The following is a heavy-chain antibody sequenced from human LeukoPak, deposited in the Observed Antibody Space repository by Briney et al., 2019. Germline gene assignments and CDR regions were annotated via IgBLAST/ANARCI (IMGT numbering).Heavy chain of an antibody. CDR1: GFTFSSYA. D-gene: IGHD4-17*01. CDR2: ISSNGGST. CDR3: ARDRSIYGDAFDI. V-gene: IGHV3-64*01. J-gene: IGHJ3*02. Sequence: PGGSLRLSCAASGFTFSSYAMHWVRRAPGKGLEYVSAISSNGGSTYYANSVKGRFTISRDNSKNTLYLQMGSLRAEDMAVYYCARDRSIYGDAFDIWGQGTMVTVSS.